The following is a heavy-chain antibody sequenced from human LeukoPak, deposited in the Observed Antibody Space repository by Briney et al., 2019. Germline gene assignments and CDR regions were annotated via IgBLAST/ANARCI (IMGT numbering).Heavy chain of an antibody. CDR1: GGSIRSSYYY. D-gene: IGHD3-10*01. CDR2: INHSGST. J-gene: IGHJ5*02. Sequence: SETLSLTCTVSGGSIRSSYYYWSWIRQPPGKGLEWIGEINHSGSTNYNPSLKSRVTISVDTSKNQFSLKLSSVTPEDTAVYYCARGSTMVRGRGFDPWGQGTLVTVSS. CDR3: ARGSTMVRGRGFDP. V-gene: IGHV4-39*07.